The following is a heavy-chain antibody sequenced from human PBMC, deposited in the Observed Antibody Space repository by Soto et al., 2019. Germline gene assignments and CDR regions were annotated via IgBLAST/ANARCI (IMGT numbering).Heavy chain of an antibody. J-gene: IGHJ4*02. Sequence: SETLSLTCSVSGGSISSSTYYWGWIRQPPGKGLEWIGSFYYSGSTYYNPSLKSRVTISVDASKNQFSLRLSSVTAADTAVYYCATRSDYSYGFSFDYWGQGTPVTVSS. D-gene: IGHD5-18*01. CDR2: FYYSGST. CDR3: ATRSDYSYGFSFDY. CDR1: GGSISSSTYY. V-gene: IGHV4-39*01.